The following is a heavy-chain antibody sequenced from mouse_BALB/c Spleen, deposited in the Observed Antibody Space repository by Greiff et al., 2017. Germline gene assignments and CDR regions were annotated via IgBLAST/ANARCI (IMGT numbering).Heavy chain of an antibody. CDR2: SRNKANDYTT. V-gene: IGHV7-1*02. D-gene: IGHD3-3*01. Sequence: EVMLVESGGGLVQPGGSLRLSCATSGFTFSDFYMEWVRQPPGKRLEGIAASRNKANDYTTKYSASVKGRFIVSRETSQSILELQMNALRAEDTAIYYGARGVEVGGLGAMDYWGQGTSVTVSS. CDR1: GFTFSDFY. CDR3: ARGVEVGGLGAMDY. J-gene: IGHJ4*01.